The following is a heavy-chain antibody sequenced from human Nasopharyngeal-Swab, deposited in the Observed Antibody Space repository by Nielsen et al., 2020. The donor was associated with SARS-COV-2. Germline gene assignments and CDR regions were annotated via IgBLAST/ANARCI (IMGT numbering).Heavy chain of an antibody. CDR1: GFTFSSNG. V-gene: IGHV3-30*18. D-gene: IGHD6-13*01. CDR2: ISYDGSNK. J-gene: IGHJ4*02. Sequence: SLKISCAASGFTFSSNGMHWVRQAPGKGLEWEAVISYDGSNKYYADSVKGRFTISRANSTKTLYLQMNSRRAEDTAVYYCAKEDASKQLAEDWGQGTLVTVSS. CDR3: AKEDASKQLAED.